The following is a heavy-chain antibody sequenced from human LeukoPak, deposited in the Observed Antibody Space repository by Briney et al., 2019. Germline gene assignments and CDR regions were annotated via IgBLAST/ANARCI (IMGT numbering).Heavy chain of an antibody. CDR2: ISYDGSNK. D-gene: IGHD5-24*01. CDR1: GFPFSSYA. Sequence: GGSLRLSCAASGFPFSSYAMHWVRQAPGKGLEWVAVISYDGSNKYYADSVKGRFTISRDNSKNTLYLQINSLRAEDTAVYYCASQGQRWLQLGDYWGQGTLVTVSS. V-gene: IGHV3-30-3*01. CDR3: ASQGQRWLQLGDY. J-gene: IGHJ4*02.